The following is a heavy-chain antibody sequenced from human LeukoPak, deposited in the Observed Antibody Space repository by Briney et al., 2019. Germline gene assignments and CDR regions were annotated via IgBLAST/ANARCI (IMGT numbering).Heavy chain of an antibody. CDR2: INHSGST. Sequence: SETLSLTCAVYGGSFSGYYWSWIRQPPGKGLEWIGEINHSGSTNYNPSLKSRVTISVDTSKNQFSLKLSSVTAADTAVYYCARSSTRSSSIAARNPYYYYMDVWGKGTTVTVSS. CDR1: GGSFSGYY. V-gene: IGHV4-34*01. CDR3: ARSSTRSSSIAARNPYYYYMDV. J-gene: IGHJ6*03. D-gene: IGHD6-6*01.